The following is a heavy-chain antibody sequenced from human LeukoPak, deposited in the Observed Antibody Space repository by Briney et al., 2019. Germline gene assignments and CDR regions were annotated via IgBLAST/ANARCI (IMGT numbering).Heavy chain of an antibody. CDR2: IYHSGST. D-gene: IGHD6-13*01. J-gene: IGHJ4*02. Sequence: PSGTLSLTCAVSGDXISSSNCWSWVRQAPEKGLEWIGEIYHSGSTNYNPSLKSRVTISVDKSKNQFSLKLSSVTAADTAVYYCARKQSSSSWPFDYWGQGTLLTVSS. CDR1: GDXISSSNC. CDR3: ARKQSSSSWPFDY. V-gene: IGHV4-4*02.